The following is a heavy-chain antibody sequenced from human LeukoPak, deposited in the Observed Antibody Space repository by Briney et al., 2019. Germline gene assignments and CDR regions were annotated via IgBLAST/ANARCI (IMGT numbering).Heavy chain of an antibody. CDR3: ARYDGGSGPFDY. V-gene: IGHV3-53*01. Sequence: GGSLRLSCGVSGFSISDNYMTWVRQAPEKGLEWVSVIYSGGNTYYADSVKGRFTISRDNSKNTLYLQMNSLRAEDTAVYYCARYDGGSGPFDYWGQGTLVTVSS. CDR1: GFSISDNY. D-gene: IGHD3-10*01. J-gene: IGHJ4*02. CDR2: IYSGGNT.